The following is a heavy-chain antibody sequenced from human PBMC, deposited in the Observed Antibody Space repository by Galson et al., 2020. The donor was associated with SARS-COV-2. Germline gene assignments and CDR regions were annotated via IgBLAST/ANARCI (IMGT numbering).Heavy chain of an antibody. J-gene: IGHJ6*02. Sequence: ETSETLSLTCTVSGGSISSYHWSWIRQPPGKGLEWIGYIYYSGSTNYNPSLKSRVTILVDTSKNHFSLKLSSVTAADTAVYYCARDERGYYFGMDVWGQGTTVTVSS. CDR2: IYYSGST. D-gene: IGHD3-16*01. V-gene: IGHV4-59*01. CDR1: GGSISSYH. CDR3: ARDERGYYFGMDV.